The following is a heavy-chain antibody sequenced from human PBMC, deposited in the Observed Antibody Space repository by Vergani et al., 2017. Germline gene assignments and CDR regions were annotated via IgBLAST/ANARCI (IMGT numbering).Heavy chain of an antibody. V-gene: IGHV4-39*01. CDR3: ASLPCGGRVSYDYVWGSYRCPLERWENAFDI. Sequence: QLQLQESGPGLVKPSETLSLTCTVSGGSISSSSYYWGWIRQPPGKGLEWIGSIYYSGSTYYNPSLKSRVTISVDTSKNQFSLKLSSVTAADTAVYYCASLPCGGRVSYDYVWGSYRCPLERWENAFDIWGQGTMVTVSS. CDR1: GGSISSSSYY. CDR2: IYYSGST. J-gene: IGHJ3*02. D-gene: IGHD3-16*02.